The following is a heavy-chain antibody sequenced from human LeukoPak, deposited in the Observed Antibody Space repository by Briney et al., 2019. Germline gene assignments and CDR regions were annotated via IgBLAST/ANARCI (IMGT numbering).Heavy chain of an antibody. J-gene: IGHJ6*02. CDR2: ISAYNGNT. CDR3: ARAATVTPYYYYYGMDV. Sequence: ASVKVSCTASGYTFTSYGISWVRQAPGQGLEWMGWISAYNGNTNYAQKLQGRVTMTTDTSTSTAYMELRSLRSDDTAVYYCARAATVTPYYYYYGMDVWGQGTTVTVSS. D-gene: IGHD4-17*01. V-gene: IGHV1-18*01. CDR1: GYTFTSYG.